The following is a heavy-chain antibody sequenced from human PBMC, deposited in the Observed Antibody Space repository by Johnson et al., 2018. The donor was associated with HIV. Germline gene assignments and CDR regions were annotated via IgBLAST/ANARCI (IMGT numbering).Heavy chain of an antibody. Sequence: QVQLVESGGGVVQPGRSLRLSCAASGFTFTIYTMHWVRQAPGKGLEWVAVISYDGSNKYYADSVKGRFTISRDNSKNTLYLQMNSLRAEDTAVYYCARPHVSSIAARRGVFDIWGQGTMVTVSS. CDR1: GFTFTIYT. CDR3: ARPHVSSIAARRGVFDI. V-gene: IGHV3-30-3*01. CDR2: ISYDGSNK. J-gene: IGHJ3*02. D-gene: IGHD6-6*01.